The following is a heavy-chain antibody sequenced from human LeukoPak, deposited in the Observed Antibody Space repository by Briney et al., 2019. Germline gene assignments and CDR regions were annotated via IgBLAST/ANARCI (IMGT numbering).Heavy chain of an antibody. CDR1: GGSISSRPYY. CDR2: ISYSGTT. Sequence: SETLSHTCTVSGGSISSRPYYWGWVRQPPGKGLEWIGTISYSGTTYYSPSLKSRVTISLDTSKNQFSLKLSSVTAADTAICYCARDFSSSSTVYYYYYMDVWGKGTTVTVSS. D-gene: IGHD6-6*01. J-gene: IGHJ6*03. V-gene: IGHV4-39*07. CDR3: ARDFSSSSTVYYYYYMDV.